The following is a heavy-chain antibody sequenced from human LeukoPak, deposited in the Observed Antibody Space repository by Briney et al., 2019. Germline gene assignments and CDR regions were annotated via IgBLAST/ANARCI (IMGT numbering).Heavy chain of an antibody. D-gene: IGHD3-22*01. CDR2: IKSDGSST. CDR1: GFTFSSYW. Sequence: GGSLRLSCAASGFTFSSYWMHWVRQAPGKGLVWVSRIKSDGSSTSYADSVKGRFTISRDNAKNTVYLQMNSLRAEDTAVYYCVRDWGYDSSGYWQKYFDTWGQGTLVTVSS. CDR3: VRDWGYDSSGYWQKYFDT. J-gene: IGHJ4*02. V-gene: IGHV3-74*01.